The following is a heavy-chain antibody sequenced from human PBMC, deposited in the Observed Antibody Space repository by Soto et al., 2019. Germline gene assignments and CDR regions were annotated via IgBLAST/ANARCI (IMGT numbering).Heavy chain of an antibody. V-gene: IGHV4-4*02. CDR2: IFHNGNT. Sequence: SETLSLTCTVCGGSIKTNVWWSWVRQPPGKGLEWIGEIFHNGNTYYNPSLQSRVTMSVDKSKNQFSLMLTSVTAADTAMYYCARDAAVPGEADRFDYWGQGILVTVSS. CDR1: GGSIKTNVW. D-gene: IGHD6-19*01. CDR3: ARDAAVPGEADRFDY. J-gene: IGHJ4*02.